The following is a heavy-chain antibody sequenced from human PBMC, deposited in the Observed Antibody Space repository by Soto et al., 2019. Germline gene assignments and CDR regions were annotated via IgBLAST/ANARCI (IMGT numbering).Heavy chain of an antibody. D-gene: IGHD5-18*01. CDR3: ARKVDKAMTNWFDP. Sequence: PSETLSLTCTVSGGSISSGDYYWSWIRQPPGKGLEWIGYIYYSGSTYYNPSLKSRVTISVDTSKNQFSLKLSSVTAADTAVYYCARKVDKAMTNWFDPWGQGTLVTVCS. J-gene: IGHJ5*02. CDR1: GGSISSGDYY. V-gene: IGHV4-30-4*01. CDR2: IYYSGST.